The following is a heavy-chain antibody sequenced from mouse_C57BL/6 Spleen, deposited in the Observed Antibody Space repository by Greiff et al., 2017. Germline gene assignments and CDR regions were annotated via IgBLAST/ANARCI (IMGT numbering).Heavy chain of an antibody. CDR3: ARMEAYYGSSYGYFDV. CDR2: IDPSDSYT. V-gene: IGHV1-69*01. D-gene: IGHD1-1*01. Sequence: VQLQQSGAELVMPGASVKLSCKASGYTFTSYWMHWVKQRPGQGLEWIGEIDPSDSYTNYNQKFKGKSTLTVDKSSSTAYMQLSSLTSEDSAVYYCARMEAYYGSSYGYFDVWGTGTTVTVSS. J-gene: IGHJ1*03. CDR1: GYTFTSYW.